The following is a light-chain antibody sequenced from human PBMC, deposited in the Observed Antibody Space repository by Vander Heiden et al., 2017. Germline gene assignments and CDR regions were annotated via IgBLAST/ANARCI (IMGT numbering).Light chain of an antibody. Sequence: QPVMMHQPSVPAAQGQKVTIACTGSSSNIGSDYVSWYQQIPGTAPKLIIYENDKRRTGMPDRFSGSKSGTSATLDITGLQTGDEADYYCGAWDSSLNNWLFGGGTKLTVL. J-gene: IGLJ3*02. CDR1: SSNIGSDY. CDR2: END. CDR3: GAWDSSLNNWL. V-gene: IGLV1-51*02.